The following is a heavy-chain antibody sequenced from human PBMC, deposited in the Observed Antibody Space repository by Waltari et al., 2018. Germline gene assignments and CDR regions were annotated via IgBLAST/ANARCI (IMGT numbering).Heavy chain of an antibody. CDR3: ATGLKGYCSGGSCYFVNDY. CDR1: GYTFTDYY. D-gene: IGHD2-15*01. Sequence: EVQLVQSGAEVKKPGATVKISCKASGYTFTDYYMHWVQQAPGKGLEWMGRVDPEDGETIYAEKFQGRVTMTEDTSTDTAYMELSSLRSEDTAVYYCATGLKGYCSGGSCYFVNDYWGQGTLVTVSS. J-gene: IGHJ4*02. CDR2: VDPEDGET. V-gene: IGHV1-69-2*01.